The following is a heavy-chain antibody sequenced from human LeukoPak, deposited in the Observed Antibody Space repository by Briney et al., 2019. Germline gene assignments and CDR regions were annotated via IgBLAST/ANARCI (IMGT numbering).Heavy chain of an antibody. CDR1: GGSFSGYY. CDR2: INHSGST. Sequence: SETLSLTCAVYGGSFSGYYWSWIRQPPGKGLEWIGEINHSGSTNYNPSLKSRVTISVDTSKNQFSLKLSSVTAADTAVYYCARGYNLLRLYNSFDPWGEGTLVTVSS. CDR3: ARGYNLLRLYNSFDP. J-gene: IGHJ5*02. V-gene: IGHV4-34*01. D-gene: IGHD1-14*01.